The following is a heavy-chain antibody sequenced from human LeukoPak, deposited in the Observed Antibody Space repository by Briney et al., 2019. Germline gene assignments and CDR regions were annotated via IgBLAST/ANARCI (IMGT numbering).Heavy chain of an antibody. CDR3: ARDQRIAARPGNWFDP. CDR2: IIPIFGTA. D-gene: IGHD6-6*01. V-gene: IGHV1-69*13. CDR1: GGTFSIYA. Sequence: GASVKVSCKASGGTFSIYAISWVRQAPGQGLEWMGGIIPIFGTANYAQKFQGRVTITADESTSTAYMELSSLRSEDTAVYYCARDQRIAARPGNWFDPWGQGTLVTVSS. J-gene: IGHJ5*02.